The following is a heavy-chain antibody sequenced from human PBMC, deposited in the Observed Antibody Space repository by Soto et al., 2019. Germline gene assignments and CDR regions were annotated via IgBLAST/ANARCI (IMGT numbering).Heavy chain of an antibody. V-gene: IGHV3-74*01. CDR2: MNVDGTNT. Sequence: EVQLVESGGGLVQPGGSLRLSCAASGFTFTGYWMHWVRQAPGKGLHWVSFMNVDGTNTGYADSVKGRFTISRDNARNTLYLQMNSLSVEDTAVYYCARDWSGSLDYWGQGALVTVSS. CDR3: ARDWSGSLDY. D-gene: IGHD1-26*01. CDR1: GFTFTGYW. J-gene: IGHJ4*02.